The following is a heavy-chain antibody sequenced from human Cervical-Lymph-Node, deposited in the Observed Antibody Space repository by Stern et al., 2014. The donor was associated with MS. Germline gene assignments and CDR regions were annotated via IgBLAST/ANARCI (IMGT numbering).Heavy chain of an antibody. J-gene: IGHJ4*02. CDR2: IYHSGST. V-gene: IGHV4-38-2*02. CDR1: GYSISSGYY. CDR3: ARGPPLPYYFDY. Sequence: QVQLLQSGPGLVKPSETLSLTCTVSGYSISSGYYWGWIRQPPGKGLEWIGSIYHSGSTYYNPSLKSRVTISVDTSKNQFSLKLTSVTAADTAVYYCARGPPLPYYFDYWGQGTLVTVSS.